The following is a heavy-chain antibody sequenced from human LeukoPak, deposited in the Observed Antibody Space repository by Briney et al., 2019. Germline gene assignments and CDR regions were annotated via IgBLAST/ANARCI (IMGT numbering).Heavy chain of an antibody. Sequence: PGGSLRLSCAASGFTFSSYEMNWVRQAPGKGLEWVSYISSSGSTIYYADSVKGRFTISRDNAKNSLYLQMNSLRAEDTAVYYCARDVPSFRLRLGELFAFDIWGRGTMVTVSS. V-gene: IGHV3-48*03. J-gene: IGHJ3*02. CDR3: ARDVPSFRLRLGELFAFDI. D-gene: IGHD3-16*01. CDR2: ISSSGSTI. CDR1: GFTFSSYE.